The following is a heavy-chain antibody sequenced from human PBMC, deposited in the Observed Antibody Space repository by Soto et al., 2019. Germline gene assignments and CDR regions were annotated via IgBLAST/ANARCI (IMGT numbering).Heavy chain of an antibody. CDR2: ISSYIGHT. CDR3: ARHVRVDCPSSSCYNYYGMDV. V-gene: IGHV1-18*01. J-gene: IGHJ6*02. CDR1: GYTFTSYG. Sequence: GASVKVSCKTSGYTFTSYGISWVRQAPGQGLEWMGWISSYIGHTNHAQKFQGRVTMTTETSTSTAYMELGSLGSDDTAVYYCARHVRVDCPSSSCYNYYGMDVWGQGTTVTVSS. D-gene: IGHD2-2*01.